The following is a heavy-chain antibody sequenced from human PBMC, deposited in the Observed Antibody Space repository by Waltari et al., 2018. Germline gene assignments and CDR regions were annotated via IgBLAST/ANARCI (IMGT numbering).Heavy chain of an antibody. CDR1: GYPFTSYY. Sequence: QVQLVQSGAEVKKPGASVKVSCKTSGYPFTSYYMHWVRQAPGQGLEWMGWINNRNGGTNDAQKYQGRVTMTRDTSISTAYMELSRLISNDTAVYYCARTYQSGSYSDYLGQGTPVTVSS. V-gene: IGHV1-2*02. CDR3: ARTYQSGSYSDY. J-gene: IGHJ4*02. CDR2: INNRNGGT. D-gene: IGHD1-26*01.